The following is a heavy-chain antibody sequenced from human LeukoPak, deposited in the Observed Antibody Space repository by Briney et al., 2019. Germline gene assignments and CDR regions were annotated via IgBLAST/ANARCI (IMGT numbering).Heavy chain of an antibody. CDR1: GGSISSSSYY. D-gene: IGHD3-10*01. V-gene: IGHV4-39*01. CDR3: ARHGVRGSFVY. J-gene: IGHJ4*02. Sequence: SETLSLTCTVSGGSISSSSYYCGWIRQPPGKGLEWIGSIYYSGSTYYNPSLKSRVTISVDTSKNQFSLKLSSVTAADTAVYYCARHGVRGSFVYWGQGTLVTVSS. CDR2: IYYSGST.